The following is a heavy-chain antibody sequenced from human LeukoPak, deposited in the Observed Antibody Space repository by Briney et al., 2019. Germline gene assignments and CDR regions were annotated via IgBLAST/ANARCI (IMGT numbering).Heavy chain of an antibody. V-gene: IGHV3-30-3*01. D-gene: IGHD1-26*01. Sequence: GGSLRLSCAASGFTFSSYAMHRVRQAPGKGLEWVAVISYDGSNKYYADSVKGRFTISRDNSKNTLYLQMNSLRAEDTALYYCARTMYITGSSDFDYWGQGTLVTVSS. CDR1: GFTFSSYA. CDR3: ARTMYITGSSDFDY. J-gene: IGHJ4*02. CDR2: ISYDGSNK.